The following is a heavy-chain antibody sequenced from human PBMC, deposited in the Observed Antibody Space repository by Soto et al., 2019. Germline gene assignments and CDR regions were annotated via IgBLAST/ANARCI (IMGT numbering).Heavy chain of an antibody. Sequence: VQLLESGGGLVQPGGSLRLSCAASGITFSNYAMSWVRQAPWKGLEWISAISVEGVSKLYADSVRGRFTISRDNAANTLYLEMNSLRADDTALYYCAKKDRLYGVAVAFDSWGQGTLVTVSS. V-gene: IGHV3-23*01. CDR2: ISVEGVSK. CDR1: GITFSNYA. D-gene: IGHD6-19*01. CDR3: AKKDRLYGVAVAFDS. J-gene: IGHJ4*02.